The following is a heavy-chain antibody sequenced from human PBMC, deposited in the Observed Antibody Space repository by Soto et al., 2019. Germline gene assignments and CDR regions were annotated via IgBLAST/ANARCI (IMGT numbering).Heavy chain of an antibody. CDR1: GGSISSYY. J-gene: IGHJ4*02. D-gene: IGHD2-15*01. CDR3: ARGYCSGGSCYSSRGPFDY. CDR2: IYYSGST. V-gene: IGHV4-59*01. Sequence: SVTLSLTCTVAGGSISSYYWSCIRQPPGKGLEWIGYIYYSGSTNYNPSLKSRVTISVDTSKNQFSLKLSSVTAADTAVYYCARGYCSGGSCYSSRGPFDYWGQGTLVTVSS.